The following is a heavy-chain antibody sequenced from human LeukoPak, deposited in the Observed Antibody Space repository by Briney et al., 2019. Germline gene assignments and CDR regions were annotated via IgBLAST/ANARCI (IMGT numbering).Heavy chain of an antibody. D-gene: IGHD3-22*01. Sequence: GGSLRLSCTASGFTFRGYSMNWIRQAPGKGLEWVSSFGTRSTSVYHAGSVKGRFAISRDNAKNSLYLQMNSLRAEDTALYYCAREVSEGFDFWGQGTLVTVSS. V-gene: IGHV3-21*01. CDR3: AREVSEGFDF. CDR2: FGTRSTSV. J-gene: IGHJ4*02. CDR1: GFTFRGYS.